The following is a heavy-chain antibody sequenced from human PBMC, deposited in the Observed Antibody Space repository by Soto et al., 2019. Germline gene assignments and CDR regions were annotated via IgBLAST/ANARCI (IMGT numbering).Heavy chain of an antibody. D-gene: IGHD3-22*01. Sequence: GGSLRLSCAASGFTLSSYGMHCVRQAPGKGLEWVAVIWYDGSNKYYADSVKGRFTISRDNSKNTLYLQMNSLRAEDTAVYYCARDTMIVPGRRESILIWCPGTLVAL. CDR3: ARDTMIVPGRRESILI. CDR2: IWYDGSNK. CDR1: GFTLSSYG. V-gene: IGHV3-33*01. J-gene: IGHJ3*02.